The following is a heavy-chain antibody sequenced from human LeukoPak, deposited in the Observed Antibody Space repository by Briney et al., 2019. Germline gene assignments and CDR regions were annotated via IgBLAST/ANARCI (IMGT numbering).Heavy chain of an antibody. V-gene: IGHV3-48*01. CDR1: GFTFSSYS. Sequence: GGSLRLSCAASGFTFSSYSMNWVRQAPGKGLEWVSYISSSSSTIYYADSVKGRFTISRDNAKNSLYLEMNSLRAEDPAVYYCARDLVVPAAIQGYDAFDIWGQGTMVTVSS. CDR2: ISSSSSTI. D-gene: IGHD2-2*01. J-gene: IGHJ3*02. CDR3: ARDLVVPAAIQGYDAFDI.